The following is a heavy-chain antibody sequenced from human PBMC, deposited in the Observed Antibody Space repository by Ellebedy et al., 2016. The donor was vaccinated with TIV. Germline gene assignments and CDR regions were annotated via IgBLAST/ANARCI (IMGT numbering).Heavy chain of an antibody. CDR2: IYSSGST. CDR3: ARGRWVSRNIDYYFDY. V-gene: IGHV4-4*07. Sequence: MPSETLSLTCTVSGGSLTNHFWSWVRQPAGKGLEWIGRIYSSGSTNYNPSLKSRVTMSVDTSNNQFSLQLSSVTAADTAVYYCARGRWVSRNIDYYFDYWGQGTLVTVSS. D-gene: IGHD2-2*01. J-gene: IGHJ4*02. CDR1: GGSLTNHF.